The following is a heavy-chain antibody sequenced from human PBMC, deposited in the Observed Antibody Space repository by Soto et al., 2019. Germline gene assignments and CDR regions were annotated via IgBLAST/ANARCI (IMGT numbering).Heavy chain of an antibody. D-gene: IGHD2-15*01. J-gene: IGHJ6*03. CDR2: IYYSGST. CDR1: GGSISSSSYY. Sequence: QLQLQESGPGLVKPSETLSLTCTVSGGSISSSSYYWGWIRQPPGKGLEWIGSIYYSGSTYYNPSLTSRVNTSVDTSKIQFSLKLISVTAADTAVYSCARQPLYCSGCSCCPFYYYYDMGVRGKGTSVTVSS. V-gene: IGHV4-39*01. CDR3: ARQPLYCSGCSCCPFYYYYDMGV.